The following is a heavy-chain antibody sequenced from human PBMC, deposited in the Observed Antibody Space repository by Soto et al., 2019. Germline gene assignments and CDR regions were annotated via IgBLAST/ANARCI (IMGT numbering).Heavy chain of an antibody. CDR2: MNPNSGNT. Sequence: QVPLVQSGAEVKKPGASVKVSCKASGYTFTSYDINWVRQATGQGLEWMGWMNPNSGNTGYAQKFQGRVTMTRNTSISTAYMELSSLRSEDTAVYYCARGNAWLADYYYYGMDVWGQGTTVTVSS. CDR3: ARGNAWLADYYYYGMDV. D-gene: IGHD6-19*01. J-gene: IGHJ6*02. CDR1: GYTFTSYD. V-gene: IGHV1-8*01.